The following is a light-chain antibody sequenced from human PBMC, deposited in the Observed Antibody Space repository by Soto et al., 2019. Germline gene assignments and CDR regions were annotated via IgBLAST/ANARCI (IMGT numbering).Light chain of an antibody. CDR3: HQRQSWHRT. J-gene: IGKJ1*01. Sequence: EIVLTQSPATLSSFPGDRVTLSCRASQYINTRLAWYQHRHGQAPRLIIYQTSIRADGIPARFSASGSGKGFALTISDVQPEDFAVYYCHQRQSWHRTVGQGTKVDIK. CDR2: QTS. V-gene: IGKV3D-11*01. CDR1: QYINTR.